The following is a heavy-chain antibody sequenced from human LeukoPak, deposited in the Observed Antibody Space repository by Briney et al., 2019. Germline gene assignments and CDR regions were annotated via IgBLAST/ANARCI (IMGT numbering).Heavy chain of an antibody. CDR3: AIRDGHTDH. CDR1: GYSFTNYA. D-gene: IGHD5-24*01. J-gene: IGHJ4*02. CDR2: INPANGCT. V-gene: IGHV1-3*03. Sequence: ASVKVFCKASGYSFTNYAMHWVRQAPGQTIEWLAWINPANGCTRYSQRFQDRVTVTSDTSAATAYMDLSSLRSEDKAIYYCAIRDGHTDHWGQGTLVTVSS.